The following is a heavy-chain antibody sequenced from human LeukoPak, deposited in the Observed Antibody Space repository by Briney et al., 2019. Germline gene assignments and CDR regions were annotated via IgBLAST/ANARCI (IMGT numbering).Heavy chain of an antibody. J-gene: IGHJ4*02. Sequence: KSGGSLRLSCAASGFTFSSYSMSWVRQAPGKGLEWVSSISSSSSYIYYADSVKGRFTISRDNAKNSLYLQMNSLRAEDTAVYYWARRAFYDSSGYYMFDYWGQGTLVTVSS. D-gene: IGHD3-22*01. V-gene: IGHV3-21*01. CDR2: ISSSSSYI. CDR1: GFTFSSYS. CDR3: ARRAFYDSSGYYMFDY.